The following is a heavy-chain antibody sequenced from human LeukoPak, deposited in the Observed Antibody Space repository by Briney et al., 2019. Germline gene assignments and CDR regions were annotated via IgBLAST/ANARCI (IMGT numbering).Heavy chain of an antibody. J-gene: IGHJ4*02. V-gene: IGHV1-2*04. CDR2: ITPRNGGT. CDR1: GYTFTGYY. D-gene: IGHD2/OR15-2a*01. CDR3: ARGIEGGSGYYSKLPGGY. Sequence: ASVKVSCKASGYTFTGYYMHWVRQAPGQGLEWMGWITPRNGGTNYAQKFQGWVTMTRDTSISTAYLELSRLRSDDTAVYYCARGIEGGSGYYSKLPGGYWGQGTLDTVSS.